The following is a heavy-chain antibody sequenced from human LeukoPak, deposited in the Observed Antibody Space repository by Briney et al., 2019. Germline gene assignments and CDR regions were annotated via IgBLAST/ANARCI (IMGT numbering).Heavy chain of an antibody. CDR1: GFTFSSYA. D-gene: IGHD1-7*01. Sequence: PGGSLRLSCAASGFTFSSYATSWVRQAPGKGLEWVSAISGSGGSTYYADSVKGRFTISRDNSKNTLHLQMNSLRAEDTAVYYCARVMGNYATNYWGQGTLVTVSS. CDR3: ARVMGNYATNY. CDR2: ISGSGGST. J-gene: IGHJ4*02. V-gene: IGHV3-23*01.